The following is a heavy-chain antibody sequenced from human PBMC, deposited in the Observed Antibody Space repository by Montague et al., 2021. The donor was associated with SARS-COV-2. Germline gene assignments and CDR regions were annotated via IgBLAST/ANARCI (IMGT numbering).Heavy chain of an antibody. V-gene: IGHV1-24*01. CDR2: FDPEHGET. D-gene: IGHD3-3*02. Sequence: SVKVSCKASGYTLSEVPIHWVRQAPGEGLEWMGSFDPEHGETLYTQKFQGRVTTTEDPSTETAYLELSNLISDDTATYYCATESILGVVIYAFAFWGQGTLVTVSS. CDR1: GYTLSEVP. J-gene: IGHJ3*01. CDR3: ATESILGVVIYAFAF.